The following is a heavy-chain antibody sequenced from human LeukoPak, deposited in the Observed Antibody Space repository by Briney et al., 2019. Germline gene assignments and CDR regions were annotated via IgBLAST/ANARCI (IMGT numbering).Heavy chain of an antibody. Sequence: SETLSLTCAVYGGSFSGYYWSWIRQPPGKGLEWIGEINHSGGTNYNPSLKSRVTMSVDTSKNKFSLKLSSVTAADTAVYYCARVICSGGSCRFDYWGQGTLVTVSS. CDR3: ARVICSGGSCRFDY. J-gene: IGHJ4*02. V-gene: IGHV4-34*01. D-gene: IGHD2-15*01. CDR2: INHSGGT. CDR1: GGSFSGYY.